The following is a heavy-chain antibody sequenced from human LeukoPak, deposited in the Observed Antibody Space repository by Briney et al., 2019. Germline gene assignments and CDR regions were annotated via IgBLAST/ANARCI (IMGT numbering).Heavy chain of an antibody. Sequence: GGSLRLSCAASGFTFSSYGMHWVRQAPGKGLEWVAFIRYDGSNKYYADSVKGRFTISRDNSKNTLYLQMNSLRAEDTAVYYCAKSPPGYCSSTSCLYTRFDYWGQGTLVTVSS. D-gene: IGHD2-2*01. CDR1: GFTFSSYG. CDR2: IRYDGSNK. CDR3: AKSPPGYCSSTSCLYTRFDY. V-gene: IGHV3-30*02. J-gene: IGHJ4*02.